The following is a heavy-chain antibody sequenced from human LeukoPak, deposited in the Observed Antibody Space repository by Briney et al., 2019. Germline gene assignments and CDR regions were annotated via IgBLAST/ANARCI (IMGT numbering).Heavy chain of an antibody. CDR1: GDSVSTASNA. CDR2: TYYRSKWYN. Sequence: SQTLSLTCAISGDSVSTASNAWYWIRQSPSRGLEWLGRTYYRSKWYNDYAVSVKSRITINPDTSKNQFSLQLNSVTPEDTAVYYCARDPVSQYYFDYWGQGTLVTVSS. V-gene: IGHV6-1*01. CDR3: ARDPVSQYYFDY. J-gene: IGHJ4*02. D-gene: IGHD2-8*01.